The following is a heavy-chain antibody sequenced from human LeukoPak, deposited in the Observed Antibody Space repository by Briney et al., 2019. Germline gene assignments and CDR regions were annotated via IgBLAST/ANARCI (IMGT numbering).Heavy chain of an antibody. CDR3: AREHLPGYSSSWILYFDY. D-gene: IGHD6-13*01. Sequence: ASVKVSCKASGYTFTSYGISWVRQAPGQGLEWMGWISAYNGNTNYAQKLQGRVTMTTDTSTSTAYMELRSLRSDDTAVYYCAREHLPGYSSSWILYFDYWGQGTLVTVSS. V-gene: IGHV1-18*01. J-gene: IGHJ4*02. CDR1: GYTFTSYG. CDR2: ISAYNGNT.